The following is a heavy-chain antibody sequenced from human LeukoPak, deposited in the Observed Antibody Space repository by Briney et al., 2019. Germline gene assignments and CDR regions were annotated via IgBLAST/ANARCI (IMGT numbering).Heavy chain of an antibody. V-gene: IGHV3-30-3*01. D-gene: IGHD3-22*01. J-gene: IGHJ4*02. CDR1: GFTLSSYA. CDR3: ARVTGYSSGYYSHYFDY. Sequence: GGSLRLSCAASGFTLSSYAMHWVGQAPGKGLEWVAVISYDGSNKYYADSVKGRFTISRDNSKNTLYLQMNSLRAEDTAVYYCARVTGYSSGYYSHYFDYWGQGTLVTVSS. CDR2: ISYDGSNK.